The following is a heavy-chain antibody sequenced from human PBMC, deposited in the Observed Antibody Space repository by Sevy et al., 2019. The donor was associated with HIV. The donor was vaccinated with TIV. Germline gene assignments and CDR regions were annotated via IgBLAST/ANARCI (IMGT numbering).Heavy chain of an antibody. J-gene: IGHJ6*02. V-gene: IGHV3-33*01. CDR2: IWYDGSNK. CDR1: GFTFSKYG. D-gene: IGHD6-13*01. CDR3: ARDTGGIGMDV. Sequence: GGSLRLSCAASGFTFSKYGMHWVRQAPGKGLEWVALIWYDGSNKYYADSVKGRFTISRDNSKNTLYLQMNSLRAEDTAVYNCARDTGGIGMDVWGQGTTVTVSS.